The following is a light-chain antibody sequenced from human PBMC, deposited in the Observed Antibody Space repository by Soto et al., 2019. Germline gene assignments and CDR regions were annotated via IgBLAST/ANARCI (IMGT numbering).Light chain of an antibody. CDR2: DVN. J-gene: IGLJ1*01. V-gene: IGLV2-14*03. CDR1: SSDVGGYNF. CDR3: CSYTSSSTHV. Sequence: QSALTQPASVSGSPGQSITISCTGTSSDVGGYNFVSWYQQHPGKVPKLMIFDVNRRPSGVSDRFSGSKSGNTAALTVSGLQAEDEGDYYCCSYTSSSTHVFGSGTKLTVL.